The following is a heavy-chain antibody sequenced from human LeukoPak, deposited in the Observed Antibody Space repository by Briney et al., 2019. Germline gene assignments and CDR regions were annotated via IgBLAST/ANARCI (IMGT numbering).Heavy chain of an antibody. CDR3: ATLYGGSTDY. V-gene: IGHV3-74*01. D-gene: IGHD5-12*01. J-gene: IGHJ4*02. Sequence: SGGSLRLSCAASGFTFSSYRMHWVRQAPGKGLVWVSRIKPDGSSMSYADSVQGRFTISRDNAKNALYLQMNSLRAEDTAVYYCATLYGGSTDYWGQGTLVTVSS. CDR2: IKPDGSSM. CDR1: GFTFSSYR.